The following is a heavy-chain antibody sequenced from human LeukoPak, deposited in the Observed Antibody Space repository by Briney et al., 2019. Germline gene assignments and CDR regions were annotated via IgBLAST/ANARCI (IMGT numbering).Heavy chain of an antibody. D-gene: IGHD3-3*02. J-gene: IGHJ4*01. CDR1: GFIFSIYW. CDR3: ASDCIFRLGALEK. CDR2: IKSEGSGT. Sequence: GGSVSLFCAASGFIFSIYWAHWARQAPGGGLVWVSRIKSEGSGTSNADSVKVRVTITSDNAKNTIYLQMNSMRAEDRAVYFCASDCIFRLGALEKWGQGTLITVPS. V-gene: IGHV3-74*01.